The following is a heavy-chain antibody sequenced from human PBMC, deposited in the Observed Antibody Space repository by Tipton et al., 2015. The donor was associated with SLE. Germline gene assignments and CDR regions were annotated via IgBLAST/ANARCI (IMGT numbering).Heavy chain of an antibody. J-gene: IGHJ3*02. V-gene: IGHV1-46*01. CDR2: INPSGGST. D-gene: IGHD3-16*02. CDR3: ARGYYDYIWGSYRYTGAFDI. CDR1: GYTFTSYY. Sequence: QSGAEVKKPGASVKDSCKASGYTFTSYYMHWVRQAPGQGLEWMGIINPSGGSTSYAQKFQGRVTMTRDTSTSAVYMELSSLRSEDTAVYYCARGYYDYIWGSYRYTGAFDIWGQGTMVTVSS.